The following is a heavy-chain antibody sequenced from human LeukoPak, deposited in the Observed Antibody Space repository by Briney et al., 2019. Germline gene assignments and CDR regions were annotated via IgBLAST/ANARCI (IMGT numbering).Heavy chain of an antibody. Sequence: GGSLRLSCAASGFTVSSNYMSWVRQAPGKGLEWVSVIYSGGSTYYADSVTGRFTISRDNSKNTLYLQMNSLRAEHTAVYYCARDKYGSGSYSWSKRLDSWGQGTLVTVSS. CDR2: IYSGGST. V-gene: IGHV3-66*01. J-gene: IGHJ4*02. CDR1: GFTVSSNY. D-gene: IGHD3-10*01. CDR3: ARDKYGSGSYSWSKRLDS.